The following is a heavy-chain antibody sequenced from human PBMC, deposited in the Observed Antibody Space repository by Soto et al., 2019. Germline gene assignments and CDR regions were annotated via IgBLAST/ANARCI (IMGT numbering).Heavy chain of an antibody. J-gene: IGHJ6*02. D-gene: IGHD5-12*01. CDR1: GYTFTIYG. CDR3: ARALGYSGYAGMDV. CDR2: ISPDNGNT. V-gene: IGHV1-18*01. Sequence: QVQLVQSGGEVKKPGASVKVSCKASGYTFTIYGINWVRQAPGQGLEWMGWISPDNGNTNYAQKLQGRVTMTTDTPTSTXXMELXXXRSXXTAVYYCARALGYSGYAGMDVWGQGTTVTVSS.